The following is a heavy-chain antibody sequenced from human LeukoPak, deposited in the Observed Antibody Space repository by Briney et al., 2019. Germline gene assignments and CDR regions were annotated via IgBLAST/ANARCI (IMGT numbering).Heavy chain of an antibody. CDR3: ARGTPADCSGGSCYRFDP. Sequence: SQTLSLSCAVYGGSFSGYYWSWICQPPGKELEWIGEINHSGSTNSNPSLKSRVTISVDTSKNQFSLKLSSVAAADTAVYYCARGTPADCSGGSCYRFDPWGQGTLVTVSS. CDR1: GGSFSGYY. CDR2: INHSGST. J-gene: IGHJ5*02. D-gene: IGHD2-15*01. V-gene: IGHV4-34*01.